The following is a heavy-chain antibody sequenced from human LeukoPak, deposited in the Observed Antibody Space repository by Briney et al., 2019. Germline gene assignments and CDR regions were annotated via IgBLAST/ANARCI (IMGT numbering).Heavy chain of an antibody. V-gene: IGHV4-59*01. CDR1: GGSISSYY. Sequence: SETLSLTCTVSGGSISSYYWSWIRRPPGKGLEWIGYIYYSGSTNYNPSLKSRVTISVDTSKNQFSLKLSSVTAADTAVYYCAREFDYYGSGSYFDYWGQGTLVTVSS. CDR2: IYYSGST. CDR3: AREFDYYGSGSYFDY. J-gene: IGHJ4*02. D-gene: IGHD3-10*01.